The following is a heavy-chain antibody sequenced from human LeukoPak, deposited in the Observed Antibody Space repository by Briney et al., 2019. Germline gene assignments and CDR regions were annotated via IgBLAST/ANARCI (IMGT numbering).Heavy chain of an antibody. CDR2: INPNSGGT. D-gene: IGHD3-22*01. J-gene: IGHJ4*02. CDR3: ARGPDSSGYYPFDY. CDR1: GYTFTGYY. Sequence: ASVKVSCKASGYTFTGYYMHWVRQAPGQGLEWMGWINPNSGGTNYAQKFQGRVTMTRDTSISTAYMELSRLRSDDTAVYYCARGPDSSGYYPFDYWGQGTRVTVSS. V-gene: IGHV1-2*02.